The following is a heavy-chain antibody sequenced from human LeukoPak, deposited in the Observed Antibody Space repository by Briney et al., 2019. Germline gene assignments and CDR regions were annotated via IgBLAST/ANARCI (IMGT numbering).Heavy chain of an antibody. Sequence: PSETLSLTCTVSGGSISSYYWSWIRQPPGKGLEWIGYIYYSGSINYNPSLKSRVTISVDTSKNQFSLKLSSVTAADTAVYYCARDSWYGAFDIWGQGTMVTVSS. CDR3: ARDSWYGAFDI. CDR1: GGSISSYY. J-gene: IGHJ3*02. V-gene: IGHV4-59*01. CDR2: IYYSGSI. D-gene: IGHD6-13*01.